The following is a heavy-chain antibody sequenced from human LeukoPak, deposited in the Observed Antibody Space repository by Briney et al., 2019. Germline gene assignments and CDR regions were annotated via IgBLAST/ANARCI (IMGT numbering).Heavy chain of an antibody. D-gene: IGHD2-2*01. J-gene: IGHJ6*03. CDR3: ARTLKGVPAAYYYYMDV. CDR1: GYTFNSYD. Sequence: ASVKVSCKASGYTFNSYDINWVRQATGQGLEWMGWMNPNSGNTGYAQKFQGRVTITRNTSISTAYMELSSLRSEDTAVYYCARTLKGVPAAYYYYMDVWGKGTTVTVAS. V-gene: IGHV1-8*01. CDR2: MNPNSGNT.